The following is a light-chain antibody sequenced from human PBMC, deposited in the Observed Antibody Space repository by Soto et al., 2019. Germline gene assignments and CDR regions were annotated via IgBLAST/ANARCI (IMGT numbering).Light chain of an antibody. V-gene: IGLV2-18*02. J-gene: IGLJ1*01. CDR1: SSDVGSYNR. CDR2: DVT. CDR3: NSFTTSSTYV. Sequence: QSALTQPPSVSGSPGQSVAISCTGTSSDVGSYNRVAWYQQPPGTAPKLIIYDVTNRPSGVPDRFSGSKSGNTAPLTISGLQAEVEADYYCNSFTTSSTYVFGTGSKRTVL.